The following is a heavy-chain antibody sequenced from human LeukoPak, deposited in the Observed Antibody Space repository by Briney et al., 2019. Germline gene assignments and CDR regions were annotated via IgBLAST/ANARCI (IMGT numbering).Heavy chain of an antibody. D-gene: IGHD6-6*01. CDR1: GGSISRYY. Sequence: SGTLSLTCMGPGGSISRYYWTWIRQPPGKGLEWIDYIYSSGRTNNNTSLTGRVTMPVDTSKNQFSLKLSSVTAADTAVYYCGKVRADSSNDAFDIWGQGTMVTVSS. CDR2: IYSSGRT. CDR3: GKVRADSSNDAFDI. J-gene: IGHJ3*02. V-gene: IGHV4-59*01.